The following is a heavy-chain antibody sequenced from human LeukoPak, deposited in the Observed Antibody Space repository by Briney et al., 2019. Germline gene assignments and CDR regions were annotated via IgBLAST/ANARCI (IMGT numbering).Heavy chain of an antibody. D-gene: IGHD1-20*01. J-gene: IGHJ4*02. CDR2: INPNSGGT. CDR3: ARVDSGGITGTTGEFDY. V-gene: IGHV1-2*02. Sequence: ASVKVSCKASGYTFTGYYMHWVRQAPGQGLEWMGWINPNSGGTNYAQKFQGRVTMTRDMSTSTVYMELSSLRSEDTAVYYCARVDSGGITGTTGEFDYWGQGTLVTVSS. CDR1: GYTFTGYY.